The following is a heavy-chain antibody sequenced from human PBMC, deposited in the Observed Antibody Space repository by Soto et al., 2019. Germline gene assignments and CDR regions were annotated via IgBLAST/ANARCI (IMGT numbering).Heavy chain of an antibody. Sequence: QMQLVQSGPEVKKPGTSVKVSCKASGFTFTSSAMQWVRQARGQRLEWIGWIVVGSGNTNYAQKFQERVTITRDMSTSTAYMEMSSLRSEDTAVYYCAADASPKWLFPEWGYYMDVWGKGTTVTVSS. J-gene: IGHJ6*03. V-gene: IGHV1-58*02. CDR3: AADASPKWLFPEWGYYMDV. CDR1: GFTFTSSA. D-gene: IGHD3-22*01. CDR2: IVVGSGNT.